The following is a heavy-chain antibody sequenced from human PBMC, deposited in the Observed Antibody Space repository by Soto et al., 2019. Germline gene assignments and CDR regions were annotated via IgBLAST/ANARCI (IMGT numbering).Heavy chain of an antibody. V-gene: IGHV4-30-4*01. D-gene: IGHD6-13*01. CDR2: IYYSLST. J-gene: IGHJ4*02. CDR1: GGSISSGDYY. Sequence: QVQLQESGPGLVKPSQTLSLTCTVSGGSISSGDYYWSWIRQPPGKGLEWIGYIYYSLSTYYSPARQSLVTRSVGTSMIPFSLTLSSVTAADTAMYSCDRARGAGYFDYWGQGTLVTVSS. CDR3: DRARGAGYFDY.